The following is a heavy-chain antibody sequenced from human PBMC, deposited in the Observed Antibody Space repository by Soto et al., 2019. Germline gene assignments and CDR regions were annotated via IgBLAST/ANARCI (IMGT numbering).Heavy chain of an antibody. CDR2: IWYDGSNK. J-gene: IGHJ2*01. Sequence: HPGGSLRLSCAASGFTLSSYGMHWVRQAPGKGLEWVAVIWYDGSNKYYADFVKGRFTFSRDNSKNTLYLQMNSLRAEDTAVYYCARADVRVSRWYFDLWGRGTLVTVSS. CDR3: ARADVRVSRWYFDL. CDR1: GFTLSSYG. V-gene: IGHV3-33*01.